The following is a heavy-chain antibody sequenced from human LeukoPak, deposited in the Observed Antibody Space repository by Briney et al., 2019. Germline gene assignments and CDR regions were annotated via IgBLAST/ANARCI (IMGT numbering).Heavy chain of an antibody. D-gene: IGHD5-18*01. Sequence: ASVKVSCKASGGTFGSYAISWVRQAPGQGLEWMGGIIPIFGTANYAQKFQGRVTITADESTSTAYMELSSLRSEDTAVYYCARASSYSYGLEYYYMDVWGKGTTVTVSS. J-gene: IGHJ6*03. CDR2: IIPIFGTA. V-gene: IGHV1-69*13. CDR3: ARASSYSYGLEYYYMDV. CDR1: GGTFGSYA.